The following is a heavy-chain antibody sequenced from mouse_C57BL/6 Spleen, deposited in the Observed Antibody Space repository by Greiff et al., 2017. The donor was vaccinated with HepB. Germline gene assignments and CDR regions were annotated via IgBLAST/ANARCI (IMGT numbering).Heavy chain of an antibody. CDR1: GYSITSGYY. CDR3: ARAHYYGTFDY. CDR2: ISYDGSN. J-gene: IGHJ2*01. D-gene: IGHD1-1*01. V-gene: IGHV3-6*01. Sequence: EVHLVESGPGLVKPSQSLSLTCSVTGYSITSGYYWNWIRQFPGNKLEWMGYISYDGSNNYNPSLKNRISITRDTSKNQFFLKLNSVTTEDTATYYCARAHYYGTFDYWGQGTTLTVSS.